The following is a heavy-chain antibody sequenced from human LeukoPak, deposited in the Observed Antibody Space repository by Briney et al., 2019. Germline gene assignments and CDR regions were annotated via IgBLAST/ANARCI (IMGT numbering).Heavy chain of an antibody. CDR3: ARSLMVLGVATSPFDY. J-gene: IGHJ4*02. CDR2: IHYSEST. Sequence: SETLSLTCTVSGGPIRSYYWSWMRQPPGKGLEWIGNIHYSESTNFNPSLKSRVTISVDTSKNQFSLKLSSVTAADTAVYYCARSLMVLGVATSPFDYWGQGTLVTVSS. CDR1: GGPIRSYY. V-gene: IGHV4-59*01. D-gene: IGHD5-12*01.